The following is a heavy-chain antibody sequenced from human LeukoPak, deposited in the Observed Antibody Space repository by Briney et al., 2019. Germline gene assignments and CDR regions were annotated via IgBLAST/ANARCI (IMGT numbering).Heavy chain of an antibody. CDR1: GFTFSSYA. CDR3: AKPAPGSDY. D-gene: IGHD3-10*01. V-gene: IGHV3-23*01. Sequence: GGSLRLSCAASGFTFSSYAMSWGPQAPAKGLEWVSPISGSGGITYYADSVNGRFTSSIDNSKNTLYLQMNSLRAEDTAVYYCAKPAPGSDYWGQGTLVTVSS. J-gene: IGHJ4*02. CDR2: ISGSGGIT.